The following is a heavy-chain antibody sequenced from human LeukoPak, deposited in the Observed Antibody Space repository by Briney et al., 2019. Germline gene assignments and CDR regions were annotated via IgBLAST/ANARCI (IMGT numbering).Heavy chain of an antibody. CDR1: GDTLSSDA. V-gene: IGHV1-69*06. CDR3: ASERGRDDAFDI. Sequence: SVKVSCKASGDTLSSDAISWVRQAPGQGLEWMGGIIPIFGTANYAQKFQGRVTITADRSTSTAYMELSSLRSEDTAVYYCASERGRDDAFDIWGQGTMVTVSS. D-gene: IGHD3-10*01. J-gene: IGHJ3*02. CDR2: IIPIFGTA.